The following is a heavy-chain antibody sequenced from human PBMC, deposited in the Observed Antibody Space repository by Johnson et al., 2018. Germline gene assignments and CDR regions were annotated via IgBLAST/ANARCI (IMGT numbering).Heavy chain of an antibody. D-gene: IGHD3-3*01. J-gene: IGHJ3*02. Sequence: VQLVQSGGGLVKPGRSLRLSCTASAFTFGDYAMSWFRQAPGKGLEWVGFIRSKAYGGATEYAASVKGRLTISRDDSKSIAYLQMNSLKTEDATGFYCTRAAPYDFWSGNSYDAFDIWGQGTMVTVSS. V-gene: IGHV3-49*05. CDR2: IRSKAYGGAT. CDR1: AFTFGDYA. CDR3: TRAAPYDFWSGNSYDAFDI.